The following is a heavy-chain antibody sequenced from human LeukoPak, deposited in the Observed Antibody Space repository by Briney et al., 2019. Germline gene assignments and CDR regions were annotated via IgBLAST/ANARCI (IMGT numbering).Heavy chain of an antibody. CDR2: ISSRSSYI. CDR3: ARVALSGGDFDY. CDR1: GFTFSSYN. J-gene: IGHJ4*02. V-gene: IGHV3-21*01. Sequence: GGSLRLSCAASGFTFSSYNMKWVRQAPGKGLEWVSSISSRSSYIFYADSVKGRFTISRDNAKKSLYLQMNSLRAEDTAVYYCARVALSGGDFDYWGQGTLVTVSS. D-gene: IGHD7-27*01.